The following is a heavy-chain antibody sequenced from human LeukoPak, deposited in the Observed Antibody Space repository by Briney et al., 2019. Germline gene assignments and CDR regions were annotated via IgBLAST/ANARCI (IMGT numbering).Heavy chain of an antibody. J-gene: IGHJ5*02. V-gene: IGHV1-2*02. CDR2: INPNSGGT. CDR1: GYTFTGYY. Sequence: ASVKVSCKASGYTFTGYYMHWVRQAPGQGLEWMGWINPNSGGTNYAQKFQGRVTMTRDTSISTAYMELSRLRSDDTAVYYCARIHGSGTGFDPWGQGTLVTVSS. CDR3: ARIHGSGTGFDP. D-gene: IGHD3-10*01.